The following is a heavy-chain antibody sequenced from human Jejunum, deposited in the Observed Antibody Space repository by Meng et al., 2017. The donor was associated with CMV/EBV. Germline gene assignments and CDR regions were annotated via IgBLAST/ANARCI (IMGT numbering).Heavy chain of an antibody. CDR2: ISSSGNTV. CDR3: AKDRDSWSGYYTIAWFDP. V-gene: IGHV3-48*03. Sequence: FSNYEMNWVRQAPGKGLEWVSYISSSGNTVYYADSVKGRFTMSRDNAKNSLYLQMNSLRDEDTAVYYCAKDRDSWSGYYTIAWFDPWGQGTLVTVSS. CDR1: FSNYE. J-gene: IGHJ5*02. D-gene: IGHD3-3*01.